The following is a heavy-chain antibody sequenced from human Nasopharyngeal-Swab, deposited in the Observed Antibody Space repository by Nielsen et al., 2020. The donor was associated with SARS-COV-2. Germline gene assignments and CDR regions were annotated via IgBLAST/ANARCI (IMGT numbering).Heavy chain of an antibody. V-gene: IGHV4-59*13. CDR1: GGSFSSYY. CDR3: ARDGGLRYFDWLFEYYGMDV. CDR2: IYHRGTT. J-gene: IGHJ6*02. Sequence: GSLRLSCTVSGGSFSSYYWSWIRQPPEKGLEWIGYIYHRGTTNYNPSLKSRVSMSVDTSKNQFSLKLSSVTAADTAVYYCARDGGLRYFDWLFEYYGMDVWGQGTTVTVSS. D-gene: IGHD3-9*01.